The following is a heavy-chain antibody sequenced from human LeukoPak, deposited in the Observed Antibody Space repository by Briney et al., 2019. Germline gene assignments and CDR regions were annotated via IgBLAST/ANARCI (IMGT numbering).Heavy chain of an antibody. J-gene: IGHJ6*02. CDR2: ISYNGNT. V-gene: IGHV4-59*01. Sequence: SQTLSLTCTVSGRSITSYYWSWIRHPPGKGLEWIGYISYNGNTNHNPSLKSRVTISIDTSKNQFSLKLSSVTAGDTAVYYCARGDRDYGGNSWAYYYYYGMDVWGQGTTVTVSS. D-gene: IGHD4-23*01. CDR3: ARGDRDYGGNSWAYYYYYGMDV. CDR1: GRSITSYY.